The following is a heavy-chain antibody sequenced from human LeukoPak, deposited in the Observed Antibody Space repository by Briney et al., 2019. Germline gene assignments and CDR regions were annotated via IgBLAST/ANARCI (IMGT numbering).Heavy chain of an antibody. V-gene: IGHV1-69*13. Sequence: ASVKVSCKASGGTFSSYAISWVRQAPGQGLEWMGGIIPIFGTANYAQKFQGRVTITADESTSTAYMELSSLRSEDTAVYYCARGPYYYDSSGYDSPFDPWGQGTLVTVSS. CDR3: ARGPYYYDSSGYDSPFDP. CDR2: IIPIFGTA. CDR1: GGTFSSYA. D-gene: IGHD3-22*01. J-gene: IGHJ5*02.